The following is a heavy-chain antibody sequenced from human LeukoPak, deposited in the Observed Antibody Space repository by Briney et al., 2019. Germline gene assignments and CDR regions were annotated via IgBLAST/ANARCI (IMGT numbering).Heavy chain of an antibody. D-gene: IGHD6-13*01. J-gene: IGHJ4*02. Sequence: GGSLRLSCAASGFTFSSYAMSWVRHAPGKGLEWVSAISGSGGSTYYADSVKGRFTISRDNSKNTLYLQMNSLRAEDTAVYYCAKDWQQLVGECYFDYWGQGTLVTVSS. V-gene: IGHV3-23*01. CDR3: AKDWQQLVGECYFDY. CDR2: ISGSGGST. CDR1: GFTFSSYA.